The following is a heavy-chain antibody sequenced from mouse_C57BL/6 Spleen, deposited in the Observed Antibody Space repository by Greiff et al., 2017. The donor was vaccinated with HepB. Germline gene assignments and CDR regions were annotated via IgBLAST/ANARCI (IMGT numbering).Heavy chain of an antibody. CDR1: GYTFTSYW. D-gene: IGHD2-1*01. J-gene: IGHJ2*01. CDR2: IHPNSGST. V-gene: IGHV1-64*01. Sequence: QVHVKQSGAELVKPGASVKLSCKASGYTFTSYWMHWVKQRPGQGLEWIGMIHPNSGSTNYNEKFKSKATLTVDKSSSTAYMQLSSLTSEDSAVYYCARNYYGNYGYFDYWGQGTTLTVSS. CDR3: ARNYYGNYGYFDY.